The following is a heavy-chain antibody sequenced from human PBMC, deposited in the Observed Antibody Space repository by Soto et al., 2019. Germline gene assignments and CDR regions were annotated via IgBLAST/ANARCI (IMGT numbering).Heavy chain of an antibody. D-gene: IGHD6-19*01. Sequence: PSETLSLTCTVSGGSISSYYWSWIRQPPGKGLEWIGYIYYSGSTNYNPSLKSRVTLSADTSKNQISLKLSSVTAADTAVYYCARGVAVPADGYFDSWGQGTLVTVSS. CDR1: GGSISSYY. J-gene: IGHJ4*02. V-gene: IGHV4-59*01. CDR2: IYYSGST. CDR3: ARGVAVPADGYFDS.